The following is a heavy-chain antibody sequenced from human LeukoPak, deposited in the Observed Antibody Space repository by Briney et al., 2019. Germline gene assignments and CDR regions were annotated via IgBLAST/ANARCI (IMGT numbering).Heavy chain of an antibody. CDR2: MRNDGSEI. D-gene: IGHD2-2*01. J-gene: IGHJ3*02. Sequence: GGSLRLSCAAPGFPFNYYNIHWVRQAPGKGLEWVAFMRNDGSEIHYADSVKGRFTISRDNSKNSLYLQMNSLRVEDTAVYYCARDQPYCSSTSCYVGAFDIWGQGTMVTVSS. CDR3: ARDQPYCSSTSCYVGAFDI. V-gene: IGHV3-30*02. CDR1: GFPFNYYN.